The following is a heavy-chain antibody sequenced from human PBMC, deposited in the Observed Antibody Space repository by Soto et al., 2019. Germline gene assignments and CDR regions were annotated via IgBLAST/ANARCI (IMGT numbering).Heavy chain of an antibody. CDR2: IIPIFGTA. Sequence: SVKVSCKASGGTFSSYAISWVRQAPGQGLEWMGGIIPIFGTANYAQKFQVRVTITADESTSTAYMELSSLRSEDTAVYYCARALSTVTTVYYYYGMDVWGQGTTVTVSS. CDR1: GGTFSSYA. D-gene: IGHD4-4*01. J-gene: IGHJ6*02. V-gene: IGHV1-69*13. CDR3: ARALSTVTTVYYYYGMDV.